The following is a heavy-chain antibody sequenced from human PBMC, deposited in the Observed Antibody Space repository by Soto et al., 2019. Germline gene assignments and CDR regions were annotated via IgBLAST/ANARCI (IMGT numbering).Heavy chain of an antibody. CDR3: ARGYSSSWYSLGSYYYYGMDV. V-gene: IGHV4-59*01. J-gene: IGHJ6*02. CDR1: GGSISSYY. D-gene: IGHD6-13*01. CDR2: IYYSGST. Sequence: SETLSLTCTVSGGSISSYYWSWIRQPPGKGLEWIGYIYYSGSTNYNPSLKSRVTISVDTSKNQFSLKLSSVTAADTAVYYCARGYSSSWYSLGSYYYYGMDVWGQGTTVTVSS.